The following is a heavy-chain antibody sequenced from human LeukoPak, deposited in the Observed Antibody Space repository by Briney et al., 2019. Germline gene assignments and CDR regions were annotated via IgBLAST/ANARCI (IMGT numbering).Heavy chain of an antibody. CDR1: GGSISSSSYY. V-gene: IGHV4-39*07. CDR3: ARGVVVAAPFDY. Sequence: PSETLSLTRTVSGGSISSSSYYWGWIRQPPGKGLEWIGSIYYSGSTYYNPSLKSRVTISVGTSKNQFSLKLSSVTAADTAVYYCARGVVVAAPFDYWGQGTLVTVSS. CDR2: IYYSGST. J-gene: IGHJ4*02. D-gene: IGHD2-15*01.